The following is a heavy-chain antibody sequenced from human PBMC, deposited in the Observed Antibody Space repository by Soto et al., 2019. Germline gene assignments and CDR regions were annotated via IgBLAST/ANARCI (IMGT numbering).Heavy chain of an antibody. Sequence: SETLSLTCTVPGGSISGFYWSWIRQPPGKGLEWIGYIYDSGSTNYNPSLKSRVTISINTSKNQFFLKLSSVTAADTAVYYCARGLRPRTTPFDYWGQGTLVTV. CDR2: IYDSGST. D-gene: IGHD4-17*01. J-gene: IGHJ4*02. CDR3: ARGLRPRTTPFDY. CDR1: GGSISGFY. V-gene: IGHV4-59*12.